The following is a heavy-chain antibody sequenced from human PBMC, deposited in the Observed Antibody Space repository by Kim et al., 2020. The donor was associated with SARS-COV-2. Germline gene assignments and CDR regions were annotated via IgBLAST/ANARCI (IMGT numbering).Heavy chain of an antibody. Sequence: GESLKISCKGSGYSFTSYWIGWVRQMPGKGLEWMGIIYPGDSDTRYSPSFQGQVTTSADKSISTPYLQWSSLKASDTAMYYCARLYSGYDYSYYYYYMDVWAKGTAVTVSS. CDR1: GYSFTSYW. CDR2: IYPGDSDT. V-gene: IGHV5-51*01. CDR3: ARLYSGYDYSYYYYYMDV. J-gene: IGHJ6*03. D-gene: IGHD5-12*01.